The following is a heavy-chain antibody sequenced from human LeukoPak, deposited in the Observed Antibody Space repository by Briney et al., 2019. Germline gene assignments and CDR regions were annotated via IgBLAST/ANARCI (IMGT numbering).Heavy chain of an antibody. V-gene: IGHV4-4*07. CDR3: ARGDTAMVRYYYYGMDV. D-gene: IGHD5-18*01. CDR2: IYTSGST. J-gene: IGHJ6*02. CDR1: GGSISSYY. Sequence: SETLSLTCTVSGGSISSYYWSWIRQPAGKGPEWIGRIYTSGSTNYNPSLKSRVTMSVDTSKNQFSLKLSSVTAADTAVYYCARGDTAMVRYYYYGMDVWGQGTTVTVSS.